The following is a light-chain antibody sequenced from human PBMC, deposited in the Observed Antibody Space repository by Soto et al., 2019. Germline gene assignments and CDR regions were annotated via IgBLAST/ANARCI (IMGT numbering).Light chain of an antibody. V-gene: IGLV1-40*01. CDR3: QSCDSSLSGSGV. Sequence: QSVLTQPPSVSGAPGQRVTISCTGTSSNIGAGYDVHWYQQSPGTAPKLLIYGNRNRPSGVPDRFSGSKSGTSASLAITGLQAEDEATYYCQSCDSSLSGSGVFGTGTKVTVL. CDR1: SSNIGAGYD. CDR2: GNR. J-gene: IGLJ1*01.